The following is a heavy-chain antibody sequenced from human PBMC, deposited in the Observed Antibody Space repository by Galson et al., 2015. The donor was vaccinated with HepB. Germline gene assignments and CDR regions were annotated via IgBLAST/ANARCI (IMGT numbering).Heavy chain of an antibody. D-gene: IGHD6-19*01. CDR2: IYYSGST. CDR3: AISRRVLGWYFDL. V-gene: IGHV4-39*01. J-gene: IGHJ2*01. CDR1: GGSISSSSYY. Sequence: ETLSLTCTVSGGSISSSSYYWGWIRQPPGKGLEWIGSIYYSGSTYYNPSLKSRVTISVDTSKNQFSLKLSSVTAADTAVYYCAISRRVLGWYFDLWGRGTLVTVSS.